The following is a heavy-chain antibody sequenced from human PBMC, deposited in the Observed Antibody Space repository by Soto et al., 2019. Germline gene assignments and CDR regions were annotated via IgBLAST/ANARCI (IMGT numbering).Heavy chain of an antibody. D-gene: IGHD3-16*02. CDR3: ARGEVHLGELSYFGY. CDR2: INHSGST. CDR1: GGSFSGYY. J-gene: IGHJ4*02. Sequence: SQTLSLTCAVYGGSFSGYYWSWIRQPPGKGLEWIGEINHSGSTNYNPSLKSRVTISVDTSKNQFSLKLSSVTAADTAVYYCARGEVHLGELSYFGYWGQGTLVTVSS. V-gene: IGHV4-34*01.